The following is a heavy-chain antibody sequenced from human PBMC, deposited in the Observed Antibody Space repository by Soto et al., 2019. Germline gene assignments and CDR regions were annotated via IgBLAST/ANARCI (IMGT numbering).Heavy chain of an antibody. J-gene: IGHJ4*02. CDR2: IYYNGDT. CDR3: AREGGDFVQVPYY. Sequence: QVRLQESGPKLVRPSQNLSLTCSVSGVSINRGDYYWSWIRQSPGRGLEWIGSIYYNGDTNYNPSLGSRVTMSVDTSKNQFFVALQSVVAADTAVYFCAREGGDFVQVPYYWGQGTLITVSS. V-gene: IGHV4-30-4*01. D-gene: IGHD3-3*01. CDR1: GVSINRGDYY.